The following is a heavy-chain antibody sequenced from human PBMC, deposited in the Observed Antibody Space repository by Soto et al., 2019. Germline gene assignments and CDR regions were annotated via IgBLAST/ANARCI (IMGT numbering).Heavy chain of an antibody. Sequence: GESLKISYKCSGYSFTSYWIGWVRQMPGKGLEWMGIIYPGDSDTRYSPSFQGQVTISADKSISTAYLQWSSLKASDTAMYYCARFRGPSKDYYYGMDVWGQGTTVTVSS. D-gene: IGHD2-2*01. CDR1: GYSFTSYW. CDR3: ARFRGPSKDYYYGMDV. V-gene: IGHV5-51*01. J-gene: IGHJ6*02. CDR2: IYPGDSDT.